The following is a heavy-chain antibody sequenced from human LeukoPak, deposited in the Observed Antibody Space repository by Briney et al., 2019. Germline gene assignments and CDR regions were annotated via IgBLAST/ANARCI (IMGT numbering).Heavy chain of an antibody. Sequence: SGGSLRLSCAASGFTFSSYGMHWVRQAPGKGLEWVAFIQYDVSSEYYADSVKGRFTVSRDNSKNTLYLQMNSLRAEDTAVYYCAREYSGRCIHAFHSWGQGTMVTVSS. CDR1: GFTFSSYG. J-gene: IGHJ3*02. D-gene: IGHD6-13*01. CDR3: AREYSGRCIHAFHS. CDR2: IQYDVSSE. V-gene: IGHV3-30*02.